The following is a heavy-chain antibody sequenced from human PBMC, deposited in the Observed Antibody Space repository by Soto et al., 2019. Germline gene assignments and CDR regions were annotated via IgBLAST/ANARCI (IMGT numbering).Heavy chain of an antibody. D-gene: IGHD4-17*01. Sequence: SETLSLTCTVSGGSISSSSYYWGWIRQPPGKGLEWIGSIYYSGSTYYNPSLKSRVTISVDTSKNQFSLKLSSVTAADTAVYYCARPTPPYGDYDAFDIWGQGTMVTVSS. CDR2: IYYSGST. CDR1: GGSISSSSYY. CDR3: ARPTPPYGDYDAFDI. J-gene: IGHJ3*02. V-gene: IGHV4-39*01.